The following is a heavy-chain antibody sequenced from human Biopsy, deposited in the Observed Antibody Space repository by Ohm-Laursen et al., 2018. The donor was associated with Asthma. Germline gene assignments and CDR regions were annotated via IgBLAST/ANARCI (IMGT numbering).Heavy chain of an antibody. D-gene: IGHD3-10*01. V-gene: IGHV4-59*01. CDR1: GGSINNFY. J-gene: IGHJ6*02. Sequence: SETLSLTCTVSGGSINNFYWSWIRQPPGKGLEWLGYIYYTGSDNYNPSLKSRVTISVDTSKNQFSLRLNSVTAADTAVYYCARGPNYHGSGRAPIGMDVWGQGTTVTVSS. CDR2: IYYTGSD. CDR3: ARGPNYHGSGRAPIGMDV.